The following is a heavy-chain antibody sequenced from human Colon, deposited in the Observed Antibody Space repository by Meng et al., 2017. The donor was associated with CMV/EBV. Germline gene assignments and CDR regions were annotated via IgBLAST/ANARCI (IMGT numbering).Heavy chain of an antibody. CDR3: ARIYGNSAGHYWHALDV. CDR2: ISSNTNTI. CDR1: GFIFSRYE. Sequence: GESLKISCAASGFIFSRYEMNWVRQAPGKGLEWISYISSNTNTIYYADSVKGRFTISRDNAKNSLYLQMNSLRAEDTAVYYCARIYGNSAGHYWHALDVWGQGTTVTVSS. V-gene: IGHV3-48*03. D-gene: IGHD4-23*01. J-gene: IGHJ6*02.